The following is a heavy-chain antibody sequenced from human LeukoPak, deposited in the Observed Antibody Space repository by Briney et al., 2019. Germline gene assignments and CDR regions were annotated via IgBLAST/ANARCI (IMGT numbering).Heavy chain of an antibody. Sequence: PGGSLRLSCAASGFTFSDYYMSWIRQAPGKGLEWVSYISSSGSTIYYADSVKGRFTISRDNAKNSLYLQMNSLRAEDAAVYYCARDQTLRDDPHTYGMDVWGQGTTVTVSS. CDR2: ISSSGSTI. J-gene: IGHJ6*02. D-gene: IGHD2-15*01. CDR3: ARDQTLRDDPHTYGMDV. CDR1: GFTFSDYY. V-gene: IGHV3-11*01.